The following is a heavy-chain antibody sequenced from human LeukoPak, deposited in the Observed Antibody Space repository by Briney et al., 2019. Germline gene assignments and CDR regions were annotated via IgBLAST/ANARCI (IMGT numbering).Heavy chain of an antibody. Sequence: SETLSLTCTVSGGSISSYYWSWIRQPPGKGLEWIGYIYYSGSTNYNPSLKSRVTISVDTSKNQFSLKLSSVTAADTAVYYCARAPLAPYYYYMDVWGKGTTVTISS. CDR3: ARAPLAPYYYYMDV. D-gene: IGHD3-16*01. J-gene: IGHJ6*03. CDR1: GGSISSYY. V-gene: IGHV4-59*01. CDR2: IYYSGST.